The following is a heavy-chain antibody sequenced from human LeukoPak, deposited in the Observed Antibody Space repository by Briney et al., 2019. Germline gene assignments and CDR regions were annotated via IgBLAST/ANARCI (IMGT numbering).Heavy chain of an antibody. V-gene: IGHV1-69*04. CDR2: IITILGIA. D-gene: IGHD2-15*01. CDR1: GGTFSSYT. CDR3: ARDRRCSGGSCYSEHYYYGMDV. Sequence: SVKVSCKASGGTFSSYTISWVRQAPGQGLEWMGRIITILGIANYAQKFQGRVTITADKSTSTAYMELSSLRSEDTAVYYCARDRRCSGGSCYSEHYYYGMDVWGQGTTVTVSS. J-gene: IGHJ6*02.